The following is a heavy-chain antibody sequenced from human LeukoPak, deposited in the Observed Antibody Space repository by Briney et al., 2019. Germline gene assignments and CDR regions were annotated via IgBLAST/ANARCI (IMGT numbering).Heavy chain of an antibody. CDR3: ARGYSSSWPLDY. CDR1: GGSISSYY. D-gene: IGHD6-13*01. J-gene: IGHJ4*02. CDR2: IYYSGST. Sequence: SETLSLTCTVSGGSISSYYWSWIQQPPGKGLEWIGYIYYSGSTNYNPSLKSRVTISVDTSKNQFSLKLSSVTAADTAVYYCARGYSSSWPLDYWGQGTLVTVSS. V-gene: IGHV4-59*01.